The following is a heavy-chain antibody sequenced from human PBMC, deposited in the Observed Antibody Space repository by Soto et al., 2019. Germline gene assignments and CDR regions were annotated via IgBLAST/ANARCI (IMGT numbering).Heavy chain of an antibody. J-gene: IGHJ5*01. Sequence: PSEIHSLTYTVSGGYISGYYGSWIRQPAGKGLEWIGRIYTSGSTNYNPSLKSRVTMSVATSKNQFSLKLSSVTAADTAVYYCARAPRIAAAGACWFGPWGQGTLVT. D-gene: IGHD6-13*01. CDR1: GGYISGYY. V-gene: IGHV4-4*07. CDR3: ARAPRIAAAGACWFGP. CDR2: IYTSGST.